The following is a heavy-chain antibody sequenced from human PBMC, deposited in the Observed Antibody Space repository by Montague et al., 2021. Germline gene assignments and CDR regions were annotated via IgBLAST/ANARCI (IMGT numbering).Heavy chain of an antibody. D-gene: IGHD6-13*01. V-gene: IGHV4-39*07. Sequence: SETLSITCTVSGASITSNIYYWGWTRQSPGKGLEWIGSIYYSGNSFYQPSLKSRITMAVDTPKNQFSLKLSSVTAADTAIYYCARVFSSWYVGWFDPWGQGTLVTVSS. CDR2: IYYSGNS. CDR3: ARVFSSWYVGWFDP. J-gene: IGHJ5*02. CDR1: GASITSNIYY.